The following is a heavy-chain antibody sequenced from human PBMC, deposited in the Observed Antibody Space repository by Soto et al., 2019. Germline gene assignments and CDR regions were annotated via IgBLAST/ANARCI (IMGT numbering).Heavy chain of an antibody. V-gene: IGHV4-30-2*01. CDR1: GDSMGVSGYS. CDR2: MYHSGTF. CDR3: ARAQFYSGSGDYNNLTLDA. Sequence: PSGTLSLTCAVSGDSMGVSGYSGSWIRQPPGGGLEWIGYMYHSGTFLKSPSLKTRLTMSLDMSKNQFSLTLNSMTAADTAVYYWARAQFYSGSGDYNNLTLDAWGEGLQVTVSS. J-gene: IGHJ5*02. D-gene: IGHD3-10*01.